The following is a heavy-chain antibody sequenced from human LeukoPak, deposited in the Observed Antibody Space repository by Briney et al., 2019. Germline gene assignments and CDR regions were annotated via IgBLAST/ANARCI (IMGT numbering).Heavy chain of an antibody. CDR1: GFTFSSYW. CDR2: INTDGSST. V-gene: IGHV3-74*01. D-gene: IGHD4-23*01. CDR3: VSHVYGGSPFDI. Sequence: QPGGSLRLSCAASGFTFSSYWMHWVRQVPGKGLVWVSRINTDGSSTSYADPVKGRFTISRDNAENTLYLQMNSLRAEDTAVYHCVSHVYGGSPFDIWGQGTMVTVSS. J-gene: IGHJ3*02.